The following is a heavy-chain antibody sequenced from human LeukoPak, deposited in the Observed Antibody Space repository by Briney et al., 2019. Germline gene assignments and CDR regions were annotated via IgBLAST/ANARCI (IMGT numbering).Heavy chain of an antibody. J-gene: IGHJ4*02. Sequence: GGSLRLSCAASGFTFSSYGMHWVRQAPGKGLEWVAFIRYDGSNKYYADSVKGRFTISRDNSKNTLYLQMNSLRAEDTAVYYCANPSASLCSYGIFDYWGQGTLVTVSS. V-gene: IGHV3-30*02. CDR1: GFTFSSYG. CDR2: IRYDGSNK. CDR3: ANPSASLCSYGIFDY. D-gene: IGHD5-18*01.